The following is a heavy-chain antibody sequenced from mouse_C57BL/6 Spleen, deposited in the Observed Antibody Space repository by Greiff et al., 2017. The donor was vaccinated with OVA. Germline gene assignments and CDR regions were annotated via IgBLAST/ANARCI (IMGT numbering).Heavy chain of an antibody. CDR3: ARESGSSYWYFDV. J-gene: IGHJ1*03. CDR2: ISSGGSYT. D-gene: IGHD1-1*01. V-gene: IGHV5-6*01. Sequence: EVQVVESGGDLVKPGGSLKLSCAASGFTFSSYGMSWVRQTPDKRLEWVATISSGGSYTYYPDSVKGRFTISRDNAKNTLYLQRSSLKSEDTAMYYCARESGSSYWYFDVWGTGTTVTVSS. CDR1: GFTFSSYG.